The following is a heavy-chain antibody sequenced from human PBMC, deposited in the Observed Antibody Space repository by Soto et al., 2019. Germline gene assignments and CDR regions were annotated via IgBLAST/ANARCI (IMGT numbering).Heavy chain of an antibody. CDR2: IVPAFGTP. J-gene: IGHJ6*02. D-gene: IGHD3-3*01. Sequence: QVQLVQSGAEVKKPGSSVKVSCRASGGTFSNYAISWVRQAPGQGLEWMGGIVPAFGTPNYAQNLQGRITFTVDDSTTTVYMDLSSLRSEDTAVYYCARGATIFGVAAYSYYEMEVWGQGTTVTVSS. CDR1: GGTFSNYA. CDR3: ARGATIFGVAAYSYYEMEV. V-gene: IGHV1-69*01.